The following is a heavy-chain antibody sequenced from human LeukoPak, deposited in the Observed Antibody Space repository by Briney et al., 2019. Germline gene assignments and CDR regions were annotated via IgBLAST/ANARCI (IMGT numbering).Heavy chain of an antibody. CDR3: ARGVFEGYTDWYFDL. D-gene: IGHD5-18*01. Sequence: SETLSLTCAVYGGSFSGCYRSWIRQPRGKGLEWIGEINHSGSTNYNPSLKSRVTISVDTSKNQFSLKLSSVTAADTAVYYCARGVFEGYTDWYFDLWGRGTLVTVSS. CDR1: GGSFSGCY. V-gene: IGHV4-34*01. CDR2: INHSGST. J-gene: IGHJ2*01.